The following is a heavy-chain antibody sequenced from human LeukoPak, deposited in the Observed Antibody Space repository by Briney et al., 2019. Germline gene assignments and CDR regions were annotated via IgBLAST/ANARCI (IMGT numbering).Heavy chain of an antibody. J-gene: IGHJ4*02. CDR3: VRDGAHWDLDY. D-gene: IGHD7-27*01. CDR2: IQSDGSNV. V-gene: IGHV3-30*02. CDR1: GFSFSFSG. Sequence: GGSLRLSYAASGFSFSFSGMHWIRQAPGRGLEWVALIQSDGSNVYYADSVKGRFSISRDNSKNTVHLQMNRLRLEDTALYYCVRDGAHWDLDYWGQGTLVTVSS.